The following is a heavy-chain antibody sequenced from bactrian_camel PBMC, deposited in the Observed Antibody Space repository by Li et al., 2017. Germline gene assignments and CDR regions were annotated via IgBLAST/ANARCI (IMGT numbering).Heavy chain of an antibody. CDR2: IDSHGGT. Sequence: QVQLVESGGGSVQAGGSLSVSCTVSRRTYSTYCMAWFRQAPGKEREGVAAIDSHGGTAYADSATGRFTISQDNAKVTFYLQMNSLKPEDTAMYYCAANPFWTYGAVCSYTRPADFGYWGQGTQVTVS. CDR3: AANPFWTYGAVCSYTRPADFGY. CDR1: RRTYSTYC. D-gene: IGHD2*01. J-gene: IGHJ6*01. V-gene: IGHV3S57*01.